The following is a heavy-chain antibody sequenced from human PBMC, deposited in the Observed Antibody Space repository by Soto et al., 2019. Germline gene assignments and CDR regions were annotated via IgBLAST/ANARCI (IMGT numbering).Heavy chain of an antibody. CDR1: GGTFNSYA. CDR3: ASHYDSGGYYYRSLDY. V-gene: IGHV1-69*12. J-gene: IGHJ4*02. Sequence: QVQLVQSGAEVKKPGSSVKVSCKASGGTFNSYAISWVRQAPGQGLEWMGGIIPIFGTADYAQKFQGRVTITAVASTSTAYMELSSLRSEDTAVYYCASHYDSGGYYYRSLDYWGQGTLVTVSS. CDR2: IIPIFGTA. D-gene: IGHD3-22*01.